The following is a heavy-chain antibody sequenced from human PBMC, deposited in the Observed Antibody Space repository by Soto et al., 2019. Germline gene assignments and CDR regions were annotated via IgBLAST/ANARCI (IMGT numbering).Heavy chain of an antibody. CDR3: ARAVKQWLVGGDYYYYYMDV. CDR2: ISSSATII. CDR1: GFTLSDYY. Sequence: KAGGSLRLSCEASGFTLSDYYMTWIRQAPGKGLEWISYISSSATIIYYADSVKGRFTIFRDNAKTSLYLQMNSLRADDTAVYYCARAVKQWLVGGDYYYYYMDVWGKGTTVTVSS. D-gene: IGHD6-19*01. J-gene: IGHJ6*03. V-gene: IGHV3-11*01.